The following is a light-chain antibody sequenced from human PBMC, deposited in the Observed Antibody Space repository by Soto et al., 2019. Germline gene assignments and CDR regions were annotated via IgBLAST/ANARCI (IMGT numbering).Light chain of an antibody. CDR1: QSISRY. J-gene: IGKJ1*01. CDR2: DPS. Sequence: DIQTTQASSSLCDPVFEIGSVTCRASQSISRYLNGYQQKPGKAPKRLIYDPSSLESGVPSRCSGSGAGTEFTLTISSLQPDDFATYYCQQYNSYSQTFGQGTKVDIK. V-gene: IGKV1-5*01. CDR3: QQYNSYSQT.